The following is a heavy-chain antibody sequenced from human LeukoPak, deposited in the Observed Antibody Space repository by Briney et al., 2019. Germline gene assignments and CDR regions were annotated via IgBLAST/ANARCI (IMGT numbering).Heavy chain of an antibody. D-gene: IGHD2-2*01. Sequence: VASVKVSCKASGYTFTSYGISWVRQAPGQGVEWMGWISAYNGNTNYAQNLQGRVTITTDTSTSTAYMELRSLRSDDTAVYCCARDCSSNSCHQSTLTAHDDAFDIWGQGTMVTVSS. J-gene: IGHJ3*02. CDR2: ISAYNGNT. V-gene: IGHV1-18*01. CDR1: GYTFTSYG. CDR3: ARDCSSNSCHQSTLTAHDDAFDI.